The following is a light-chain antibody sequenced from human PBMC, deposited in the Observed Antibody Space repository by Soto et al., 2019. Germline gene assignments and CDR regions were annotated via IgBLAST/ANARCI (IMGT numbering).Light chain of an antibody. V-gene: IGKV1-39*01. CDR3: QQTYSAPLT. Sequence: DIQMTQSPPSMSASVGDRGTITCRASQSISNHVNWYQQMPGKAPKVLIYAASSLQSGVPSRFSGSGSGTDFTLTISRLQPEDLATDHCQQTYSAPLTFGGGTKVEIK. CDR1: QSISNH. J-gene: IGKJ4*01. CDR2: AAS.